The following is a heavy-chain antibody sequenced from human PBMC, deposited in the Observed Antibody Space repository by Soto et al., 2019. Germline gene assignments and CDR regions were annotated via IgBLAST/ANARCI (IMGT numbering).Heavy chain of an antibody. D-gene: IGHD4-17*01. CDR1: GFTFTKAW. CDR2: IKSRTDGGTV. V-gene: IGHV3-15*07. CDR3: PTPPAYGDYYPFRYYGLEA. Sequence: EVQLVESGGGLVNPGGSLRLSCAASGFTFTKAWMSWVRQAPGKGLEWVGRIKSRTDGGTVDYAAPVKGRFTISRHDSKTTLYLQMNSLKTEDTAVYFCPTPPAYGDYYPFRYYGLEAWGQGTTVTVSS. J-gene: IGHJ6*02.